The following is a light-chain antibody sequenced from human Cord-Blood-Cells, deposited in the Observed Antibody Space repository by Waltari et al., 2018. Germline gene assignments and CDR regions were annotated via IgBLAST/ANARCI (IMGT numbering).Light chain of an antibody. V-gene: IGKV3-11*01. CDR1: QSVSSY. CDR2: DAS. CDR3: QQRSNWPPT. Sequence: EIVLTQAPATLSLSPGERVTLTCRASQSVSSYLAWYQQKPGQAPRLLIYDASNRATGIPARFSGSGSGTDFTLTISSLEPEDVAVYYCQQRSNWPPTFGQGTKLEIK. J-gene: IGKJ2*01.